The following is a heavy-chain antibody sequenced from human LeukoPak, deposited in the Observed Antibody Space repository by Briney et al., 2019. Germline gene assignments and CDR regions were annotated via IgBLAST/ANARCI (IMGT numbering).Heavy chain of an antibody. J-gene: IGHJ5*02. CDR2: MNPNSGST. CDR1: GYTFTSYD. Sequence: ASVKVSCKASGYTFTSYDINWVRQATGQGLEWMGWMNPNSGSTGYAQKFQGRVTMTRNTSISTAYMELSSLRSEDTAVYYCARRLRWSENWFDPWGQGTLVTVSS. CDR3: ARRLRWSENWFDP. D-gene: IGHD4-23*01. V-gene: IGHV1-8*01.